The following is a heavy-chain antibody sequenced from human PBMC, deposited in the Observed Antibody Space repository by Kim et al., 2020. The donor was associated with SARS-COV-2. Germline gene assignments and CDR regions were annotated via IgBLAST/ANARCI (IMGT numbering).Heavy chain of an antibody. CDR1: GFTLSTYG. CDR2: IWYDGSNK. V-gene: IGHV3-33*01. CDR3: AREAGTVAHFDY. D-gene: IGHD4-17*01. Sequence: GGSLRLSCAASGFTLSTYGMHWVRQAPGKGLEWVAVIWYDGSNKYYGDSVKGRFTISRDNSKNTLYVQMNSLRAEDTAVYYCAREAGTVAHFDYWGQGTLVTVSS. J-gene: IGHJ4*02.